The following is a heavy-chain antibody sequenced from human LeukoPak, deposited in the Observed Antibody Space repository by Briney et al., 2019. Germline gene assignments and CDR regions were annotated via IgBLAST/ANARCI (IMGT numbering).Heavy chain of an antibody. CDR2: FDPEDGET. CDR1: GYTLTELS. CDR3: VTVSDYYDSSGYYYYFDY. D-gene: IGHD3-22*01. Sequence: ASVKVSCKVSGYTLTELSMHWVRQAPGKGLEWMGGFDPEDGETIYAQKFQGRVTMTEDTSTDTAYMELSSLRSEDTAVYYCVTVSDYYDSSGYYYYFDYWAQGTLVTVSS. J-gene: IGHJ4*02. V-gene: IGHV1-24*01.